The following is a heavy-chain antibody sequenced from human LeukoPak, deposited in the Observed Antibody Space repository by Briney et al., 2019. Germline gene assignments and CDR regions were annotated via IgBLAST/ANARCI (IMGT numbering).Heavy chain of an antibody. D-gene: IGHD3-22*01. V-gene: IGHV3-53*01. CDR2: IYSGGST. CDR3: ASTYYDSSGSPFDY. J-gene: IGHJ4*02. Sequence: PGGSLRLSCAASGFVFRNYFMSWVRQAPGKGLEWVSVIYSGGSTYYADSVKGRFTISRDNSKNTLYLQMNSLRAEDTAVYYCASTYYDSSGSPFDYWGQGTLVTVSS. CDR1: GFVFRNYF.